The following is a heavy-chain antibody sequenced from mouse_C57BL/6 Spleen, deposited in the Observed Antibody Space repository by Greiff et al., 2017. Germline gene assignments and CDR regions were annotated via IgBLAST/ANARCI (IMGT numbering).Heavy chain of an antibody. CDR3: ARGLGRGDWFAY. CDR2: IYPGSGST. Sequence: VQLQQPGAELVKPGASVKMSCKASGYTFTSYWITWVKQRPGQGLEWIGDIYPGSGSTNYNEKFKSKATLTVDTSSSTAYMQLSSLTSEDSAVYYCARGLGRGDWFAYWGQGTLVTVSA. J-gene: IGHJ3*01. D-gene: IGHD4-1*01. V-gene: IGHV1-55*01. CDR1: GYTFTSYW.